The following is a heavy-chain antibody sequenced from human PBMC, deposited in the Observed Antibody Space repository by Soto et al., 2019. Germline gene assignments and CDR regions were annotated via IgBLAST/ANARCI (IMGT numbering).Heavy chain of an antibody. D-gene: IGHD4-17*01. CDR1: GGSISSYY. CDR3: ARVGVRDGDYGVSRFDP. Sequence: SETLSLTCTVSGGSISSYYWSWIRQPPGKGLEWIGEINHSGTTNYNPSLKSRVTISVDTSKNQFSLKLSSVTAADTAVYYRARVGVRDGDYGVSRFDPWGQGTLVTVSS. J-gene: IGHJ5*02. CDR2: INHSGTT. V-gene: IGHV4-34*01.